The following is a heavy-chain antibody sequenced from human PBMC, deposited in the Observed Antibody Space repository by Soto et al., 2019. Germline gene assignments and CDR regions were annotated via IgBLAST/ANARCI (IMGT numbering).Heavy chain of an antibody. Sequence: QGQLVQSGAEVKKPGASVKVACKASGYTFTSYVISWVRQAPGQGLEWMGWISAYNGNTNYAQKPQGRVTITTDTSTSTAYMELRSLRSDDTAVYYCASYREQLVLYGMDVWGQGTTVTVSS. D-gene: IGHD6-13*01. CDR2: ISAYNGNT. CDR3: ASYREQLVLYGMDV. V-gene: IGHV1-18*01. J-gene: IGHJ6*02. CDR1: GYTFTSYV.